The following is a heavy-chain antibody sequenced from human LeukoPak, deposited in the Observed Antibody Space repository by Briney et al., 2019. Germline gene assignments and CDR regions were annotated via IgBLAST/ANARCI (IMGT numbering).Heavy chain of an antibody. CDR2: ISGSGGST. J-gene: IGHJ6*03. CDR1: GFTFSSYA. D-gene: IGHD1-26*01. Sequence: HPGGSLRLSCAASGFTFSSYAMSWVRQAPGKGLEWVSAISGSGGSTYYADSVKGRFTISRDNSKNTLYLQMNSLRAEDTAVYYCAKDLWELLEGYYMDVWGKGTTVTVSS. CDR3: AKDLWELLEGYYMDV. V-gene: IGHV3-23*01.